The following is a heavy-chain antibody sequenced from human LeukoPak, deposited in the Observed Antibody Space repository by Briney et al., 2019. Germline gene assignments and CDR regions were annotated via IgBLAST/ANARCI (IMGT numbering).Heavy chain of an antibody. CDR1: GYSFTSYW. CDR3: ATVVGLGTFYPAEYFDY. V-gene: IGHV5-51*01. Sequence: GESLKISCKGSGYSFTSYWIGWVRQMPGKGLEWMGMIYPGDSDTRYSPSFQGQVTISADKSISTAYLQWSSLKASDTAMYYCATVVGLGTFYPAEYFDYSGQGTLVTVSS. CDR2: IYPGDSDT. D-gene: IGHD3-10*01. J-gene: IGHJ4*02.